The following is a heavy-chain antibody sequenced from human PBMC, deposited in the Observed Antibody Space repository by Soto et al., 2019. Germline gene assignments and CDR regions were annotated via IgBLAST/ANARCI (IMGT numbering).Heavy chain of an antibody. CDR1: GFTFSSYV. D-gene: IGHD3-22*01. V-gene: IGHV3-30*18. CDR2: ISYDGSNK. J-gene: IGHJ1*01. CDR3: AKEILDYDSSGVEYFQH. Sequence: LXLSCASSGFTFSSYVMYWVRQAPGKGLEWVAVISYDGSNKYYADSVKGRFTISRDNSKNTLYLQMNSLRAEDTAVYYCAKEILDYDSSGVEYFQHWGQGTLVTVSS.